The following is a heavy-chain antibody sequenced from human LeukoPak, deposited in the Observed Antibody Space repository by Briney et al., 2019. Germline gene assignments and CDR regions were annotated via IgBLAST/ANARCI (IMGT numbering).Heavy chain of an antibody. V-gene: IGHV3-53*04. D-gene: IGHD1-26*01. J-gene: IGHJ5*02. CDR2: IYSGGST. CDR3: ARGGDYSNWFNP. CDR1: VFTLSSNY. Sequence: GGSLRLSCAASVFTLSSNYMSWVRPAPGKGLEGVSVIYSGGSTYYAHSVKGRFTIPTHNSKNTEYLQITSQHAEDTAVYYCARGGDYSNWFNPWGQGTLVTVSS.